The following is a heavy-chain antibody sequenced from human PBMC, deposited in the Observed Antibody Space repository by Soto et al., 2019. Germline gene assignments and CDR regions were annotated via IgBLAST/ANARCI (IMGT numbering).Heavy chain of an antibody. J-gene: IGHJ4*02. CDR2: ISYDGTNK. D-gene: IGHD1-20*01. CDR3: AKEFHTWNYFDY. V-gene: IGHV3-30*18. Sequence: GGSLTLSCAASGFTFSSSGMHWVRQAPGKGLEWVAVISYDGTNKYYADSVKGRFTISRDNSKNTLYLQMNSLRAEDTGVYYCAKEFHTWNYFDYWGQGTLVTVSS. CDR1: GFTFSSSG.